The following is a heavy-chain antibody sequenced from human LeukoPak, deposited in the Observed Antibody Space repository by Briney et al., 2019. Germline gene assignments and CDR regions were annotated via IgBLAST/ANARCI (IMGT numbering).Heavy chain of an antibody. V-gene: IGHV3-30*04. Sequence: PGGSLRLSCAASGFTFSSYAMHWVRHAPGKGLEWVAVISYDGSNKSYADSVKGRFTISRDNSKNTLYLQMNSLRAEDTAVYYCARAYSSSWYNYYYGMDVWGQGTTVTVSS. CDR2: ISYDGSNK. CDR3: ARAYSSSWYNYYYGMDV. J-gene: IGHJ6*02. D-gene: IGHD6-13*01. CDR1: GFTFSSYA.